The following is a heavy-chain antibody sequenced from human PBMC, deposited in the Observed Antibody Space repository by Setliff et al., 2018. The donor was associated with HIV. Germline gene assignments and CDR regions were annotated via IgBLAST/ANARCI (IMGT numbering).Heavy chain of an antibody. Sequence: PSETLSLTCTVSGGSISTGGYYWSWIRQHPGKGLEWIGYTYNSGGTYYNPSLKSRITMSIDTSKNQFSLKLNSVTAADTAVYFCARASRWGSIPFDYWGQGTLVTVSS. CDR1: GGSISTGGYY. J-gene: IGHJ4*02. CDR2: TYNSGGT. V-gene: IGHV4-31*03. CDR3: ARASRWGSIPFDY. D-gene: IGHD2-21*01.